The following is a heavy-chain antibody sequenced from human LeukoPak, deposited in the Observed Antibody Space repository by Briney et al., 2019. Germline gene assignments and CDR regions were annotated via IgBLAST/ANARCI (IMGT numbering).Heavy chain of an antibody. D-gene: IGHD4-17*01. V-gene: IGHV3-23*01. CDR3: GRDPNGNYVCVFDF. CDR2: VGGSGDVT. J-gene: IGHJ3*01. CDR1: GFTFSSYA. Sequence: PGGSLRLSCVGSGFTFSSYALTWVRQAPGKGLEWVSSVGGSGDVTSYADSVKGRFSMSRDNSKNTLYLQMDSLRAEDTAMYYCGRDPNGNYVCVFDFWGQGILVTVSS.